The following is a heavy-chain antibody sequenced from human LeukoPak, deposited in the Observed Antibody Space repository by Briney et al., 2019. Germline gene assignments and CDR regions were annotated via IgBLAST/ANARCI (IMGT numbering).Heavy chain of an antibody. J-gene: IGHJ3*01. CDR2: ISSTSVSI. Sequence: GGSLRLSCAASGFTFSIYTMNWVRQAPGKGPGWVAYISSTSVSIDYADSVKGRFYISRENAKNSLYLQINSLRAEDTAVYYCARRQLGPRLWDAFDVWGQGTVVTVSS. CDR1: GFTFSIYT. CDR3: ARRQLGPRLWDAFDV. D-gene: IGHD7-27*01. V-gene: IGHV3-48*04.